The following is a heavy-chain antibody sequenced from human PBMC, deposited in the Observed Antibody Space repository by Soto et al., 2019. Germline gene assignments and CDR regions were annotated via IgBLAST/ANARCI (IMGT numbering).Heavy chain of an antibody. V-gene: IGHV1-2*02. CDR2: VHPNSGGT. D-gene: IGHD4-4*01. CDR3: AKELQRGMDV. J-gene: IGHJ6*02. CDR1: GYTFSVYH. Sequence: ASVKGSWKASGYTFSVYHMHWVRQAPGQGLECMGWVHPNSGGTNYAQSFEGRVTMTRDTSINTAYMELSRLTSDDTAVYYCAKELQRGMDVWGQGTTVTVSS.